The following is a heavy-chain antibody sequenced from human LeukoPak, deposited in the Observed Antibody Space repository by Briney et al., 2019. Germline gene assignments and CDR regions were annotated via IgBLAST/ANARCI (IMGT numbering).Heavy chain of an antibody. V-gene: IGHV1-8*02. J-gene: IGHJ5*02. CDR2: INSNSGGT. Sequence: ASVKVSCKASVYTFTSYDINCVRQATGQGLEWMGWINSNSGGTNYAQKVQGRVTMTRNPSISTAYMELSSLRSEDTAVYYCARTSSSYCGGDCYRLDWFDPWGQGTLVTVSS. CDR1: VYTFTSYD. CDR3: ARTSSSYCGGDCYRLDWFDP. D-gene: IGHD2-21*02.